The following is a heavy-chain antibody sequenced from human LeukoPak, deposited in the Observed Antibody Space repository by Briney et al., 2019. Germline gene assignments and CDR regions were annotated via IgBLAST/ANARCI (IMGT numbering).Heavy chain of an antibody. V-gene: IGHV1-69*06. CDR3: ARDGQWLVRGGWFDY. Sequence: SVKVSCKASGGSISNCAISWVRRAPGQGLEWMGGIIPIFGTPHYAQKFQGRVTITADTFMSTVYMELSSLRSEDTAVYYCARDGQWLVRGGWFDYWGQGTLVTVSS. J-gene: IGHJ4*02. CDR1: GGSISNCA. D-gene: IGHD6-19*01. CDR2: IIPIFGTP.